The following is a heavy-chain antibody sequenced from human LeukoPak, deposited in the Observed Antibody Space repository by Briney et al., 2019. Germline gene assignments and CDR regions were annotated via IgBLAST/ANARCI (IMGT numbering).Heavy chain of an antibody. V-gene: IGHV3-74*01. CDR2: INTDGSSI. D-gene: IGHD3-22*01. CDR3: ARDFTPSKYYDNSGYYDY. CDR1: GFTFRTYW. Sequence: PGGSLRLSCAASGFTFRTYWMHWVRQAPGKGPGLDSRINTDGSSISYADSVEGRLTISRDNAKNTLYLQMNSLRVEDTAVYYCARDFTPSKYYDNSGYYDYWGQGTLVTVSS. J-gene: IGHJ4*02.